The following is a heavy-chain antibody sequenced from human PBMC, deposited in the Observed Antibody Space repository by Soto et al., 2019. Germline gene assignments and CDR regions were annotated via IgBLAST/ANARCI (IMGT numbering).Heavy chain of an antibody. CDR1: GFTFSDYY. Sequence: GESLKISCAASGFTFSDYYMSWIRQAPGKGLEWVSYISSSGSTIYYADSVKGRFTISRDNAKNSLYLQMNSLRAEDTAVYYCARDQGSSSWLGGEPWFDPWGQGTLVTVSS. V-gene: IGHV3-11*01. CDR3: ARDQGSSSWLGGEPWFDP. D-gene: IGHD6-13*01. J-gene: IGHJ5*02. CDR2: ISSSGSTI.